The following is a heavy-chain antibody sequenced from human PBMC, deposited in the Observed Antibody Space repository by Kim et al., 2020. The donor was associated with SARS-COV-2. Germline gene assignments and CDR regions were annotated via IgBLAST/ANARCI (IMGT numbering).Heavy chain of an antibody. CDR2: ISYDGSNK. D-gene: IGHD2-8*01. J-gene: IGHJ4*02. V-gene: IGHV3-30*18. CDR3: AKDKGGVWIYYFDY. Sequence: GGSLRLSCAASGFTFSSYGMHWVRQAPGKGLEWVAVISYDGSNKYYADSVKGRFTISRDNSKNTLYLQMNSLRAEDTAVYYCAKDKGGVWIYYFDYWGQGTLVTVSS. CDR1: GFTFSSYG.